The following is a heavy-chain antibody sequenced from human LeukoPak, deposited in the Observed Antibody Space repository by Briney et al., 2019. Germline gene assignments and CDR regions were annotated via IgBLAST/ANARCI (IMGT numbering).Heavy chain of an antibody. V-gene: IGHV3-30*02. CDR3: ARDLSGYSISAEGY. D-gene: IGHD6-6*01. CDR2: IRYDGSNK. Sequence: GGSLRLSCAASGFTFSSYGVHWVRQAPGKGLEWVAFIRYDGSNKYYADSVKGRFTISRDNAKNTLYLQMNSLRAEDTAVYYCARDLSGYSISAEGYWGQGILVTVSS. J-gene: IGHJ4*02. CDR1: GFTFSSYG.